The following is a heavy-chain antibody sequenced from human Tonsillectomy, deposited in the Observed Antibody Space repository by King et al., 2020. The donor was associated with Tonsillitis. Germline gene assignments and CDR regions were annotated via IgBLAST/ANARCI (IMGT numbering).Heavy chain of an antibody. CDR1: GFTFSSYA. Sequence: VQLVESGGGLVQPGGCLRLSCAASGFTFSSYAMSWVRQAPGKGLEWVSAISGSGGSTYYADSVKGRFTISRDNSKNTLYLQMNSLRAEDTAVYYCGGCSGGSCYGYYYYGMDVWGQGTTVTVSS. CDR2: ISGSGGST. V-gene: IGHV3-23*04. CDR3: GGCSGGSCYGYYYYGMDV. J-gene: IGHJ6*02. D-gene: IGHD2-15*01.